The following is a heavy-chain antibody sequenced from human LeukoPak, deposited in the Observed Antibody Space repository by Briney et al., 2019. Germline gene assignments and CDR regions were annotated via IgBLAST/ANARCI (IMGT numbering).Heavy chain of an antibody. J-gene: IGHJ4*02. CDR1: GAPICDYF. CDR3: ARQEIPSSYYGLDY. D-gene: IGHD4-11*01. CDR2: ASSSGTT. Sequence: SETLSLTCTVSGAPICDYFWHWIRHPAGEGLEWIGRASSSGTTNYNPSLRSRVTISVDTSRSQFSLKLSSVTAADTAIYYCARQEIPSSYYGLDYWGQGALVTVSS. V-gene: IGHV4-4*07.